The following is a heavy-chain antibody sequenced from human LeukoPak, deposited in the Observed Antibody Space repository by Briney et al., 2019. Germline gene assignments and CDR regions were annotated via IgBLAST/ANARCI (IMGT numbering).Heavy chain of an antibody. CDR3: AGIRMGEFYY. CDR2: INPNAGDT. D-gene: IGHD3-16*01. CDR1: GYTFTTYY. Sequence: GASVKVSCKASGYTFTTYYLHWVRQAPGQGLEWMGIINPNAGDTGYARKFLGRVTMTTDTSTSTAYMELRSLRSDDTAVYYCAGIRMGEFYYWGQGTLVTVSS. J-gene: IGHJ4*02. V-gene: IGHV1-46*01.